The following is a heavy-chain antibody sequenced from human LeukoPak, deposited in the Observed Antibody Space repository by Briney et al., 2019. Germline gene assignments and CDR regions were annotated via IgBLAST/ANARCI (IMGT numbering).Heavy chain of an antibody. CDR3: ARENIRWPLAFDI. CDR1: GFTFSSYG. Sequence: GGSLRLSCAASGFTFSSYGMHWVRQAPGKGLEWVAFIRYDGSNKYYADSVKGRFTISRDNSMNTLYLQMNSLRAEDTAVYYCARENIRWPLAFDIWGQGTMVTVSS. CDR2: IRYDGSNK. V-gene: IGHV3-33*08. D-gene: IGHD5-24*01. J-gene: IGHJ3*02.